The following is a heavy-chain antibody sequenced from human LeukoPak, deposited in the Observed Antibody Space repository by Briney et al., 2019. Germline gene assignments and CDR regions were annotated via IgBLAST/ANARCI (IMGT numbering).Heavy chain of an antibody. J-gene: IGHJ4*02. V-gene: IGHV4-59*08. CDR2: IYYTGRT. CDR3: ARLGYNWNYIN. Sequence: SETLSLTCTVSGGSISSYYWSWIRQPPGKGLEWIGTIYYTGRTDYNPSLKTRVTISIDTSKNQFSLKLSSVIAADTAVYFCARLGYNWNYINWGQGTLVTVSS. CDR1: GGSISSYY. D-gene: IGHD1-7*01.